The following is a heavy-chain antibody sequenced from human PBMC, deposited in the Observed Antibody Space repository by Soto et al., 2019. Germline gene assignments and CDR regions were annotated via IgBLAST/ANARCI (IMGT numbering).Heavy chain of an antibody. CDR2: INAGNGNT. Sequence: QVQLVQSGAEEKKPGASVKVSCKASGYTFTSYAMHWVRQAPGQRLEWMGWINAGNGNTQYSQKFQGRVTITRDTTASTADRELSSLRSEDTAVYYCARVLVGATPVDYWGQGTLVTVSS. J-gene: IGHJ4*02. CDR3: ARVLVGATPVDY. D-gene: IGHD1-26*01. V-gene: IGHV1-3*05. CDR1: GYTFTSYA.